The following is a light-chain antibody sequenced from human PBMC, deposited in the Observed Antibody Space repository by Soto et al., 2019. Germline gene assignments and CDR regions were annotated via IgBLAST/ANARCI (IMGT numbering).Light chain of an antibody. CDR1: SSDVGGYNY. J-gene: IGLJ1*01. CDR3: SSYTSSSTLYA. Sequence: QSALTQPASVSGSPGQSITISCTGTSSDVGGYNYVSWYQQHPGKAPKLMIYDVSNRPSVVSNRFSGSKSGNTASLAISGLQAEDEADYYCSSYTSSSTLYAFGTGTKLTVL. CDR2: DVS. V-gene: IGLV2-14*01.